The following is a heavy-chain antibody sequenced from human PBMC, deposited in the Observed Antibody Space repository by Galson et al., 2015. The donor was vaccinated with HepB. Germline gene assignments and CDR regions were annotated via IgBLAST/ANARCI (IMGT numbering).Heavy chain of an antibody. J-gene: IGHJ6*03. Sequence: SVKVSCKASGYTFTSYDINWVRQATGQGLEWMGWMNPNSGNTGYAQKFQGRVTMTRNTSISTAYMELSSLRSEDTAVYYCARATGRVGAPYYYYYMDVWGKGTTVTVSS. D-gene: IGHD1-26*01. V-gene: IGHV1-8*01. CDR3: ARATGRVGAPYYYYYMDV. CDR1: GYTFTSYD. CDR2: MNPNSGNT.